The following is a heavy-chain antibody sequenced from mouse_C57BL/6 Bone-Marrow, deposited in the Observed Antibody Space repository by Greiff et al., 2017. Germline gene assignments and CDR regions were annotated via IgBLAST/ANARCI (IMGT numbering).Heavy chain of an antibody. Sequence: VHVKQSGTVLARPGASVKMSCKTSGYTFTSYWMHWVKQRPGQGLEWIGAIYPGNSDTSYNQKFKGKAKLTAVTSASTAYMELSSLTNEDSAVYYCTRSDYDHGDAMDYWGQGTSVTVSS. D-gene: IGHD2-4*01. J-gene: IGHJ4*01. CDR3: TRSDYDHGDAMDY. CDR2: IYPGNSDT. CDR1: GYTFTSYW. V-gene: IGHV1-5*01.